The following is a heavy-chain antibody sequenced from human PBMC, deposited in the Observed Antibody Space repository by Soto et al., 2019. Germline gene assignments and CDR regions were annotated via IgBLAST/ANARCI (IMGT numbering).Heavy chain of an antibody. V-gene: IGHV3-33*01. Sequence: PGGSLRLSCAASGFIFSSFGMHWVRQAPGKGLEWVAHIWYDGSNTYYADSVKGRFTISRDNSRNTVYLQMNSLRAEDTAVYHCVRDLLGSGGHFDYWGQGTLVTVYS. CDR2: IWYDGSNT. J-gene: IGHJ4*02. CDR3: VRDLLGSGGHFDY. D-gene: IGHD7-27*01. CDR1: GFIFSSFG.